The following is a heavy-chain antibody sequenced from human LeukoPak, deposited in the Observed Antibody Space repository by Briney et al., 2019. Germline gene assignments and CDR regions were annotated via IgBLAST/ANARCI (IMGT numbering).Heavy chain of an antibody. CDR1: GFTFSSYA. CDR3: AKVGSSGYYCDY. Sequence: GGSLRLSCAASGFTFSSYAMSWVRQAPGKGLEWVSAISGSDGSTYYADSVKGRFTISRDNSKNTLYLQMNSLRAEDTAVYYCAKVGSSGYYCDYWGQGTLVTVSS. D-gene: IGHD3-22*01. CDR2: ISGSDGST. J-gene: IGHJ4*02. V-gene: IGHV3-23*01.